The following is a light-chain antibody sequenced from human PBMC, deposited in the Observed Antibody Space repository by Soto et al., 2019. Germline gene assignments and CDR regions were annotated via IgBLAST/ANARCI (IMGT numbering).Light chain of an antibody. CDR3: QQYAGSAT. CDR1: QTINSNS. CDR2: GAS. J-gene: IGKJ1*01. V-gene: IGKV3-20*01. Sequence: ENVLTQSPGTLSLSPGERATLSCRASQTINSNSLAWYQQRPGQAPRLPIYGASSRAIGIPDRFSGSGSGTDFTLTISRLEPEDFAVYYCQQYAGSATFGQGTKVEIK.